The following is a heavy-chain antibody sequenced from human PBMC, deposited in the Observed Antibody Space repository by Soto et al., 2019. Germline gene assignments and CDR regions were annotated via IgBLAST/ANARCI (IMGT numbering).Heavy chain of an antibody. CDR2: ISNSGNT. CDR1: DGSFSDYY. J-gene: IGHJ6*02. V-gene: IGHV4-34*01. CDR3: ARGLRASYGVRLSYSYYGMDV. Sequence: NPSETLSLTCTIYDGSFSDYYWGWIRQPPGKGLEWIAEISNSGNTNYNPSLKSRVTISVDTSKNQFSLKLSSVTAADTAVYYCARGLRASYGVRLSYSYYGMDVWGQGTTVTVSS. D-gene: IGHD3-10*01.